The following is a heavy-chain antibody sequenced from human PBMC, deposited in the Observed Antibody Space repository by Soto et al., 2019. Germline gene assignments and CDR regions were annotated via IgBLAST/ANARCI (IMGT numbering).Heavy chain of an antibody. V-gene: IGHV1-69*06. Sequence: GASVKVSCKASGGTFSSYAISWVRQAPGQGLEWMGGIIPIFGTANYAQEFQGRVTITADKSTSTAYMELSSLRSEDTAVYYCARDGPGYDSSGEGPLWGQGTLVTAPQ. D-gene: IGHD3-22*01. CDR3: ARDGPGYDSSGEGPL. J-gene: IGHJ4*02. CDR2: IIPIFGTA. CDR1: GGTFSSYA.